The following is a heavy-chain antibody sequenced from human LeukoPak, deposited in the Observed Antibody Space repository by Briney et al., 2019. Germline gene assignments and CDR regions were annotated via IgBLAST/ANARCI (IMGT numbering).Heavy chain of an antibody. CDR1: GGSFSGYY. Sequence: SETLSLTCAVYGGSFSGYYWSWIRQPPGKGLEWIGEINHSGSTNYNPSLKSRVTISVDTSKNQFSLKLSSVTAADTAVYYCARGRQNTTGTTPRNLDYWGQGTLVTVSS. J-gene: IGHJ4*02. CDR2: INHSGST. CDR3: ARGRQNTTGTTPRNLDY. V-gene: IGHV4-34*01. D-gene: IGHD1-1*01.